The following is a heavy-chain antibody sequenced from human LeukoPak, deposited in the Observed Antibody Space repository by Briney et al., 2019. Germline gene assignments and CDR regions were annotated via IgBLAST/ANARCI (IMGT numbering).Heavy chain of an antibody. V-gene: IGHV4-30-2*01. J-gene: IGHJ4*02. CDR1: GGSISSGGYS. Sequence: SQTLSLTCAVSGGSISSGGYSWSWIRQPPGKGLEWIGYIYHSGSTYYNPSLKSRVTISVDRSKNQFSLKLSSVTAADTAVYYCARDGGSSGYTDYWGQGTLVTVSS. CDR3: ARDGGSSGYTDY. D-gene: IGHD3-22*01. CDR2: IYHSGST.